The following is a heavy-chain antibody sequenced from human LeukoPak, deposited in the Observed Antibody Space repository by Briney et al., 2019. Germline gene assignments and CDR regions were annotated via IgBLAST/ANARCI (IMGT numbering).Heavy chain of an antibody. V-gene: IGHV3-23*01. D-gene: IGHD3-10*01. Sequence: GGSLRLSCAVSGFTFSSYAMTWVRQAPGKGLEWVSAISGSGGSTYYADSVKGRFTISRDNSKNTLFLQMTSLRAEDTAIYYCAKRNPGSYWGQGTLVTVSS. J-gene: IGHJ4*02. CDR3: AKRNPGSY. CDR1: GFTFSSYA. CDR2: ISGSGGST.